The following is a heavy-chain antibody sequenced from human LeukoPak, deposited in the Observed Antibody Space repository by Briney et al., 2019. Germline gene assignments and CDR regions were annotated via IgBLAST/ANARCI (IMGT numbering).Heavy chain of an antibody. D-gene: IGHD5-12*01. CDR1: GDSIDSYY. CDR2: IHYSGST. J-gene: IGHJ4*02. Sequence: SETLSLTCTVSGDSIDSYYWSWIRQPPGKGLERIAFIHYSGSTNYNPSLKSRVTTSMDTSRNQFSLRLSSVTAADTAVYYCAKHLVATTPFFDYWGQGTLVTVSS. V-gene: IGHV4-59*08. CDR3: AKHLVATTPFFDY.